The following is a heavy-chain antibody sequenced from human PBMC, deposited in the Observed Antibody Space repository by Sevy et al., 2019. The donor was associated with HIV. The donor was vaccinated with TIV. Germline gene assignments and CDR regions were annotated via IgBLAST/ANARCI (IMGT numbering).Heavy chain of an antibody. J-gene: IGHJ4*02. CDR2: VNSEGSST. D-gene: IGHD2-15*01. CDR3: VAANTWQDY. Sequence: GGSLRLSCAASGFTFSSYWMHWVRQAPGKGPVWVPGVNSEGSSTNYADSVKGRFTMSRDSPKNTLYLQMNSLRAEDTAVYFCVAANTWQDYWGQGTLVTVSS. V-gene: IGHV3-74*01. CDR1: GFTFSSYW.